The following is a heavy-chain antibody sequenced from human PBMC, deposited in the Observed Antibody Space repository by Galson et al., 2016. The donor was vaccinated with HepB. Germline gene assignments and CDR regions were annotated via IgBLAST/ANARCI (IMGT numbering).Heavy chain of an antibody. CDR3: ARVAVTGNYNYYGVDG. V-gene: IGHV6-1*01. D-gene: IGHD6-19*01. Sequence: CAISGDSVSSNSSAWNWIRQSPSRGLEWLGRTYYRSKWYNDYAVSVKSRITINPDTSKNQFSLKLSSVTPEDKAVYYCARVAVTGNYNYYGVDGWGQGTTVTVSS. CDR2: TYYRSKWYN. CDR1: GDSVSSNSSA. J-gene: IGHJ6*02.